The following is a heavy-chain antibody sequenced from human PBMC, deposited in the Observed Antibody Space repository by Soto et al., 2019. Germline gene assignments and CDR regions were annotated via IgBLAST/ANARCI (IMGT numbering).Heavy chain of an antibody. Sequence: EVQLVESGGGLVKPGGSLRLSCAASGFTFSSYSMNWVRQAPGKGLEWVSSISSSSSYIYYADSVKGRFTISRDNAKNSLYLQMNSLRAEDTAVYYCATDSSSTDAFDIWGQGTMVTVSS. CDR1: GFTFSSYS. V-gene: IGHV3-21*01. CDR2: ISSSSSYI. CDR3: ATDSSSTDAFDI. J-gene: IGHJ3*02. D-gene: IGHD6-13*01.